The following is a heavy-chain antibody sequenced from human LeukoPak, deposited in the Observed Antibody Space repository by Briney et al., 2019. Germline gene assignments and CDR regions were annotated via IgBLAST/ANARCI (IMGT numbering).Heavy chain of an antibody. J-gene: IGHJ4*02. V-gene: IGHV3-53*05. Sequence: GGPLPLSCAAPGFPVSSHYMSWVRPAAGQGLAWGSLIYSGGSTYYADSVKGRFTISRDNSKNTLYLQMNSLRAEDTAVYYCAKDSCGGSCYEGVPDYWGQGTLVTVSS. CDR3: AKDSCGGSCYEGVPDY. D-gene: IGHD2-15*01. CDR2: IYSGGST. CDR1: GFPVSSHY.